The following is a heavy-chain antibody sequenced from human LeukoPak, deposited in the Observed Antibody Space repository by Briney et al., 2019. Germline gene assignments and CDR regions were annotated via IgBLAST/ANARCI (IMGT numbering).Heavy chain of an antibody. Sequence: PGGSLGLSCAASGFTFSSYDMSWVCQAPGKGLEWVSASGGDGGSTYADSVKGRFTISRDNSKNTLYLQMNSLRAEDTATYYCAKALNYWYFDLWGRGNLVTVSS. V-gene: IGHV3-23*01. CDR1: GFTFSSYD. CDR2: SGGDGGST. CDR3: AKALNYWYFDL. J-gene: IGHJ2*01.